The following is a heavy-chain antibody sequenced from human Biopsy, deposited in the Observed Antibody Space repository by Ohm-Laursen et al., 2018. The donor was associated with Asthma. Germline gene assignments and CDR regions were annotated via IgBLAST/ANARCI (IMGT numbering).Heavy chain of an antibody. Sequence: ASVKVSCKASGYTFTGYYMHWVRQAPGQGLEWMGRINPNSGGANYAQKFQGRVTMTRDTSISTAYMELSRLRSDDTAVYYCAREGITGTTAWFDPWGQGTLVTVSS. CDR2: INPNSGGA. J-gene: IGHJ5*02. V-gene: IGHV1-2*06. CDR3: AREGITGTTAWFDP. D-gene: IGHD1-7*01. CDR1: GYTFTGYY.